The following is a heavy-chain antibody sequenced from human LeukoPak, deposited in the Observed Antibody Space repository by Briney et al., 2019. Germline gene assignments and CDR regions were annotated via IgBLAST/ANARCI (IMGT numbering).Heavy chain of an antibody. V-gene: IGHV4-31*03. CDR3: ARGGIAARLMYGFQNWFDP. CDR2: IYYSGST. CDR1: GETVSSGSYY. Sequence: KTSETLSLTCTVSGETVSSGSYYWSWIRQHPGKGLEWIGNIYYSGSTHYNPTLRSRVTISIDTSKNQFSLKMTSVTAADMAVYFCARGGIAARLMYGFQNWFDPWGQGTLVTVSS. D-gene: IGHD6-6*01. J-gene: IGHJ5*02.